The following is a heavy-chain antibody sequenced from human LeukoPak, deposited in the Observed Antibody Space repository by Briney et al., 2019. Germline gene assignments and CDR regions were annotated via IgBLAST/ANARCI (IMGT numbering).Heavy chain of an antibody. CDR3: ARGLVLATDDAFDI. CDR1: RVSIRRDF. D-gene: IGHD5-12*01. V-gene: IGHV4-59*01. J-gene: IGHJ3*02. Sequence: TLSLSCTLSRVSIRRDFRSCVRECPGKGLEWSGYVYDNDISNFNPSLESRVTILVDRSKSQFSLKLRSVTAADTAVYYCARGLVLATDDAFDIWGPGTMVTVSS. CDR2: VYDNDIS.